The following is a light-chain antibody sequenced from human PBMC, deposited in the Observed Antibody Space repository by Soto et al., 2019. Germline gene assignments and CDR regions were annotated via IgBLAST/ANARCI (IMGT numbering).Light chain of an antibody. CDR3: QQYYDWPIT. CDR2: GAS. J-gene: IGKJ5*01. V-gene: IGKV3-15*01. Sequence: EIVMTQSPATLSEFPGERATLSCRASQSISNLLAWYQQKPGQAPRLLMYGASTRATGFPDRFSGSGSGTEFTLTISSLHSEDFAVYYCQQYYDWPITFGQGTRLEI. CDR1: QSISNL.